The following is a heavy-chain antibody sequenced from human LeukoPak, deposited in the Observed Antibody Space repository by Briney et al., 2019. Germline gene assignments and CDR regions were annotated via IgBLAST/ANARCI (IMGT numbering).Heavy chain of an antibody. J-gene: IGHJ4*02. CDR2: INHSGST. D-gene: IGHD3-22*01. Sequence: SETLSLTCAVYGGSFSGYYWSWIRQPPGKGLEWIGEINHSGSTNYNPSLTSRVTISVDTSKNQFSLKLSSVTAADTAVYYCARDLYYYDSSGYYEGDYWGQGTLVTVSS. CDR1: GGSFSGYY. V-gene: IGHV4-34*01. CDR3: ARDLYYYDSSGYYEGDY.